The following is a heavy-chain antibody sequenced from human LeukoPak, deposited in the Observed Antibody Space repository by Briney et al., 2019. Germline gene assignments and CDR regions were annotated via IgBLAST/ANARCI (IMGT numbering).Heavy chain of an antibody. CDR2: FDPEDGET. J-gene: IGHJ6*02. Sequence: ASVKVSCKVSGYTXTEMSIHWVRQAPGGALEWMGGFDPEDGETVYAPKFQGRVTMTEDTSADTAYMELSSLRSEDTAVYYCTTCLNGAGQPVAIYYYGMDVWSQGTTVTVSS. D-gene: IGHD2-2*01. V-gene: IGHV1-24*01. CDR3: TTCLNGAGQPVAIYYYGMDV. CDR1: GYTXTEMS.